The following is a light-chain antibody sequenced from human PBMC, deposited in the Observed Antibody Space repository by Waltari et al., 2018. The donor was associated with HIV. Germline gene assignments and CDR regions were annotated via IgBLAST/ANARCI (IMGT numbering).Light chain of an antibody. V-gene: IGKV3-20*01. CDR3: QQYGTSPRT. J-gene: IGKJ1*01. CDR1: QSVNSHY. CDR2: GAS. Sequence: EIVLTQSPGTLSLSPGERATLSCRASQSVNSHYLAWYQQKPGQAPRLLIYGASSRATGIPNRFSGSGSGTDFTLTVSRLEPEESAVYYCQQYGTSPRTFGRGTKVEI.